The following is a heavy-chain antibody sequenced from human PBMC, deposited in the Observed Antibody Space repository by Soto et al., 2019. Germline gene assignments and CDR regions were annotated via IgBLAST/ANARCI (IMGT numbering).Heavy chain of an antibody. CDR1: GGTFSGFA. Sequence: QVQLVQSGHEVKRPASSVKVSCKASGGTFSGFAVSWVRQAPGQGLEWLGAIIPFFGTTFYAHKFQGRVTITTDESSNPVYLDLSSLTSEDTALYYCATLASPYSTGTSDSVASHWGQGTLVTVSS. J-gene: IGHJ4*02. D-gene: IGHD1-1*01. CDR3: ATLASPYSTGTSDSVASH. CDR2: IIPFFGTT. V-gene: IGHV1-69*01.